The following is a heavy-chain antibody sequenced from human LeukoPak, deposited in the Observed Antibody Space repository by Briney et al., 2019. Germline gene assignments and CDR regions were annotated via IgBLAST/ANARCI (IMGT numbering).Heavy chain of an antibody. D-gene: IGHD4-17*01. V-gene: IGHV4-30-2*01. CDR1: GASISSGDYY. Sequence: SQTLSLTCAVSGASISSGDYYWSWIRQPPGKGLEWIGEINHSGSTNYNPSLKSRVTISVDTSKNQFSLKLSSVTAADTAVYYCARGGDDYGDYGDYWGQGTLVTVSS. CDR2: INHSGST. CDR3: ARGGDDYGDYGDY. J-gene: IGHJ4*02.